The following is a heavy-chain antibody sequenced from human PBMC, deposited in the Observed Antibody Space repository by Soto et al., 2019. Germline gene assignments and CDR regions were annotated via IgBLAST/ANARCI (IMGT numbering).Heavy chain of an antibody. CDR3: ARDGPFQL. CDR2: INPSGGFT. CDR1: GYIFNSYH. J-gene: IGHJ1*01. Sequence: ASVKVSCKASGYIFNSYHMHWVRQAPGQGLEWMGKINPSGGFTTYAEEFQGRVTLTRDTSTSTFYMQFNSLRSEDTAVYYCARDGPFQLWGPGTMVTV. V-gene: IGHV1-46*02.